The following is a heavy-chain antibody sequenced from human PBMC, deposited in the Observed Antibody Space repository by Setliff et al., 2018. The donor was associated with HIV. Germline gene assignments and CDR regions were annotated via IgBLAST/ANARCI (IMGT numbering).Heavy chain of an antibody. J-gene: IGHJ4*02. D-gene: IGHD2-15*01. CDR3: ARDRYCSGGSCYARFDY. Sequence: PGGSLRLSCAASGFTFSSYSMNWVRQAPGKGLEWVSSISSSSSYIYYADSVKGRFTISRDNAKNSLYLQMNSLRAEDTAVYYCARDRYCSGGSCYARFDYWGQGTLVTVSS. CDR2: ISSSSSYI. V-gene: IGHV3-21*01. CDR1: GFTFSSYS.